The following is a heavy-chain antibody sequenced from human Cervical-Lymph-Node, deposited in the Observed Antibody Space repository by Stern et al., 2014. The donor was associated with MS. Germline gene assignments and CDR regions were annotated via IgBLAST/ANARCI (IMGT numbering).Heavy chain of an antibody. Sequence: VQLVQSGAEVKKPGESLKISCKGSGYSFTANWIAWVRQMPGTGLEWMWIIWPGDSDTGYSPSFQGQVTISADKSISTAYLQWSSLKASDTAMYYCARDYGDYAFDYWGQGTLVTVSS. CDR2: IWPGDSDT. V-gene: IGHV5-51*01. CDR3: ARDYGDYAFDY. D-gene: IGHD4-17*01. J-gene: IGHJ4*02. CDR1: GYSFTANW.